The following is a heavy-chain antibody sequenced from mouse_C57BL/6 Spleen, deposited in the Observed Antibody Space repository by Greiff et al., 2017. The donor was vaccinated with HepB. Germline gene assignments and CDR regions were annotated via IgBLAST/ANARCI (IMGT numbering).Heavy chain of an antibody. CDR3: ARGTSH. CDR2: IDPSDSYT. V-gene: IGHV1-69*01. CDR1: GYTFTSYW. J-gene: IGHJ3*01. Sequence: QVHVKQPGAELVMPGASVKLSCKASGYTFTSYWMHWVKQRPGQGLEWIGEIDPSDSYTNYNQKFKGKSTLTVDKSSSTAYMQLSSLTSEDSAVYYCARGTSHWGQGTLVTVSA.